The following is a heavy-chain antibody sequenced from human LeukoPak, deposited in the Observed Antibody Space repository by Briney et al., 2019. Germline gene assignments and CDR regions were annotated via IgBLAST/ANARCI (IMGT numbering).Heavy chain of an antibody. CDR3: ARAYTSGWFSPGY. D-gene: IGHD6-19*01. V-gene: IGHV3-72*01. CDR2: RNKANSYTT. Sequence: RNKANSYTTDYAASVKGRFSISRDDSKNSLYLQMNSLKIEDTAVYYCARAYTSGWFSPGYWGQGTLVTVSS. J-gene: IGHJ4*02.